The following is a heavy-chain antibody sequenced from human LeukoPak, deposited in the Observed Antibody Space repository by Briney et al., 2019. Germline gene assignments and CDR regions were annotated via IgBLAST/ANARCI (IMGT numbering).Heavy chain of an antibody. CDR3: ARAGDYDSSGYYSGFDY. D-gene: IGHD3-22*01. CDR1: GGSISSYY. J-gene: IGHJ4*02. Sequence: PSETLSLTCTVSGGSISSYYWSWIRQPPGKGLEWIGYIYCSGSTNYNPSLKSRVTISVDTSKNQFSLKLSSVTAADTAVYYCARAGDYDSSGYYSGFDYWGQGTLVTVSS. V-gene: IGHV4-59*01. CDR2: IYCSGST.